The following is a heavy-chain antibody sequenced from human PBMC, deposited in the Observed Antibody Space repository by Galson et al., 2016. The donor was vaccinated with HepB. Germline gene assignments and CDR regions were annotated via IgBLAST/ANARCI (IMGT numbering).Heavy chain of an antibody. CDR1: GFTFSTYW. D-gene: IGHD3-22*01. CDR2: IKHDGSKK. CDR3: ARDHDDYDRSTYYYAFDY. J-gene: IGHJ4*02. Sequence: SLRLSCATSGFTFSTYWMAWVRQAPGKGLEWVANIKHDGSKKNYVDSVKGRFTVSTDNAKTSLYLQMNSLRAEDTAVYYCARDHDDYDRSTYYYAFDYWGQGTLVTVSS. V-gene: IGHV3-7*01.